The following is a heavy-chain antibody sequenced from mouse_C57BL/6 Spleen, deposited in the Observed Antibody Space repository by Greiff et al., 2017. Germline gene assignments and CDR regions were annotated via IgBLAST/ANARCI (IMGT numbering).Heavy chain of an antibody. CDR1: GYSITSGYY. CDR2: ISYDGSN. Sequence: VQLKQSGPGLVKPSQSLSLTCSVTGYSITSGYYWNWIRQFPGNKLEWMGYISYDGSNNYNPSLKKRISITRDTSKHQFFLKLNSVTTEDTATYYCARTAQGTDYFDYWGQGTTLTVSS. V-gene: IGHV3-6*01. CDR3: ARTAQGTDYFDY. J-gene: IGHJ2*01. D-gene: IGHD3-2*02.